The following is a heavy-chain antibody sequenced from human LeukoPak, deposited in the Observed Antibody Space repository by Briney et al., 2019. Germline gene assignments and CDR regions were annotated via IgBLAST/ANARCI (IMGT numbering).Heavy chain of an antibody. D-gene: IGHD6-6*01. CDR2: INHSGST. J-gene: IGHJ4*02. CDR3: ARGGVSIAARPFDY. V-gene: IGHV4-34*01. Sequence: SETLSLTCAVYGGSFSGYYWSWIRQPPGKGLEWIGEINHSGSTNYNTSPKSRVTISVDTSKNQFSLKLSAVAAADTAVYYCARGGVSIAARPFDYWGQGTLVTVSS. CDR1: GGSFSGYY.